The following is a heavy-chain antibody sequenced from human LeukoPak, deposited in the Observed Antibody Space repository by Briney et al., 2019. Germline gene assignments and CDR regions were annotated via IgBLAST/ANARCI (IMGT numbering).Heavy chain of an antibody. Sequence: ASVKVSCKASGYTFTGYYMHWVRQAPGQGLEWMGWINPNSGGTNYAQKFQGRVTMTRDTSISTAYMELSGLRSDDTAVYYCARGNYYDSSGYSLRFDYWGQGTLVTVSS. J-gene: IGHJ4*02. CDR2: INPNSGGT. CDR3: ARGNYYDSSGYSLRFDY. V-gene: IGHV1-2*02. CDR1: GYTFTGYY. D-gene: IGHD3-22*01.